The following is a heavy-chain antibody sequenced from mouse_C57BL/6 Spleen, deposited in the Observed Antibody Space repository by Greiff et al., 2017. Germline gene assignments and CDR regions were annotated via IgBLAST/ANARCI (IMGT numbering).Heavy chain of an antibody. D-gene: IGHD2-1*01. J-gene: IGHJ4*01. V-gene: IGHV6-3*01. CDR3: TPYGNYEYYAMDY. Sequence: EVKLVESGGGLVQPGGSMKLSCVASGFTFSNYWMNWVRQSPEKGLEWVAQIRLKSDNYATPYAESVKGRFTISRDDSKSSVYLQMNNLRTEDTGIYYCTPYGNYEYYAMDYWGQGTSVTVSS. CDR1: GFTFSNYW. CDR2: IRLKSDNYAT.